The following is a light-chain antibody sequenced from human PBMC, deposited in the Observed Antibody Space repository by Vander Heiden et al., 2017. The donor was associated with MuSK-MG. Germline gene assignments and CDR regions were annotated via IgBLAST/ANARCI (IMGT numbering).Light chain of an antibody. Sequence: QPALTQTASVSGSPGQSITILCTETSSDVGGYNSVSWYQQHLGKAPKLMIYDVSNRPSGVSNRFSCSKSGNTASLTISGLQAEDEADYYCSSYTSSSTVVFGGGTKLTVL. V-gene: IGLV2-14*03. CDR2: DVS. CDR1: SSDVGGYNS. J-gene: IGLJ2*01. CDR3: SSYTSSSTVV.